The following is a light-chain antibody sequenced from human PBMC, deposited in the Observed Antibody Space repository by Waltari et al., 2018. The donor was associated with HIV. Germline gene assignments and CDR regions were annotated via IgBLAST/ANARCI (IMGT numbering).Light chain of an antibody. Sequence: EIVLTQSPATLSLSPGERASLSCRASQSVSSYLACYQQKPGQAPRLLIYDASNRTTGIPARFSGSGSGTDFTLTISSLEPEDFAVYYCQQRSNGFTFGPGTKVDIK. V-gene: IGKV3-11*01. CDR1: QSVSSY. CDR3: QQRSNGFT. CDR2: DAS. J-gene: IGKJ3*01.